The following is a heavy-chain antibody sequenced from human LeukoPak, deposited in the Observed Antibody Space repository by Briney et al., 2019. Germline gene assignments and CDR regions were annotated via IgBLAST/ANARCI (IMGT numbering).Heavy chain of an antibody. D-gene: IGHD1-26*01. Sequence: PGGSLRLSCAASGFTFSSYRMNWVRQAPGKGLEWVSSISSSSTYIYYADSVKGRFTISRDNAKNSLSLQMNSLRAEDTAVYYCAEVGATGYWGQGTLVTVSS. J-gene: IGHJ4*02. CDR1: GFTFSSYR. CDR2: ISSSSTYI. CDR3: AEVGATGY. V-gene: IGHV3-21*01.